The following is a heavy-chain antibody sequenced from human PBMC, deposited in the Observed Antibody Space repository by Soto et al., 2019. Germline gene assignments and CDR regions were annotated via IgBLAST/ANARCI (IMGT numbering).Heavy chain of an antibody. CDR2: IYYSGST. Sequence: SETLSLTCTVSGGSISSSSFYWGWIRQPPGKGLEWIGRIYYSGSTYYNPSLKSRVTISVDTSKNQFSLQLSFVTAADKAVYYCARHSFTGYCSSTSCLRPGVHNWLDPWGQRTLVTVSS. J-gene: IGHJ5*02. D-gene: IGHD2-2*01. V-gene: IGHV4-39*01. CDR3: ARHSFTGYCSSTSCLRPGVHNWLDP. CDR1: GGSISSSSFY.